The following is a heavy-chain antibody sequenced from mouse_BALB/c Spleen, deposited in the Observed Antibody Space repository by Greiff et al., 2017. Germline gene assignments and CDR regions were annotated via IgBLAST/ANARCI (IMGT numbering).Heavy chain of an antibody. CDR1: GYTFTSYW. D-gene: IGHD2-12*01. CDR3: TRDYSLDY. CDR2: IYPSDSYT. J-gene: IGHJ4*01. Sequence: QVQLQQPGAELVRPGASVKLSCKASGYTFTSYWINWVKQRPGQGLEWIGNIYPSDSYTNYNQKFKDKATLTVDKSSSNAYMQLSSPTSEDSAVYYCTRDYSLDYWGQGTSVTVSS. V-gene: IGHV1-69*02.